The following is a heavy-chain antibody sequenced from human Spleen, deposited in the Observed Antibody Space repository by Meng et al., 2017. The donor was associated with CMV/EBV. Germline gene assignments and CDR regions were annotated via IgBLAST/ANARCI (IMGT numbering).Heavy chain of an antibody. CDR3: ARRQITPYYFDF. CDR2: IYYSGST. J-gene: IGHJ4*02. CDR1: GGSISSSSYY. V-gene: IGHV4-39*07. Sequence: GSLRLSCTVSGGSISSSSYYWGWIRQPPGKGLEWIGSIYYSGSTYYNPSLKSRVTISADTSKNQFSLRLSSVTAADTAIYYCARRQITPYYFDFWGQGTLVTVSS. D-gene: IGHD4-23*01.